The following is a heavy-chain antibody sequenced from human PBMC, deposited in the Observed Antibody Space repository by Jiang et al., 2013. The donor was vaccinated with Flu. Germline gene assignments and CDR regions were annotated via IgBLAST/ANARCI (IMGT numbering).Heavy chain of an antibody. CDR3: AKDLTVFXAGDCSVFDY. J-gene: IGHJ4*02. CDR2: ISFDGSNR. D-gene: IGHD2-21*01. V-gene: IGHV3-30*18. CDR1: GFTFSTSG. Sequence: VQLVESGGGVVQPGRSLRLSCAASGFTFSTSGVHWVRQAPGKGLEWVAVISFDGSNRYYADSVKGRFTISRDNSNNTLHLQMNSLRAEDTAVYYCAKDLTVFXAGDCSVFDYWGQGVLVTVSS.